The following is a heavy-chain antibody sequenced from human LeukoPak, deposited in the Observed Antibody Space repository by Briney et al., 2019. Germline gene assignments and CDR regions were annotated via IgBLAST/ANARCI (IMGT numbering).Heavy chain of an antibody. CDR1: GFTFSDYY. D-gene: IGHD2-8*02. Sequence: PGGSLRLSCAASGFTFSDYYMSWIRQAPGKGLEWVSYIFSTGSTTYYADSVKGRFTISRDNAKNSLYLQMNSLRAEDTAVYYCAREDSTGQTGGFDPSGQGTLVTVSS. V-gene: IGHV3-11*04. CDR3: AREDSTGQTGGFDP. CDR2: IFSTGSTT. J-gene: IGHJ5*02.